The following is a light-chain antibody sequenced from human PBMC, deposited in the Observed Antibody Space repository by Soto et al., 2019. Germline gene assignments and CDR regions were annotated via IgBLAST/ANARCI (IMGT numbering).Light chain of an antibody. V-gene: IGLV2-14*01. CDR1: SSDVGYYNY. CDR2: DVS. Sequence: QSALTQPASVSGSPGQSITISCTGSSSDVGYYNYVSWYQQHPGKAPKLIIFDVSNRPSGVSNRFSGSKSANTASLTISGLQAEDEADYYCSSYSDSSTLFGGGTTVTVL. CDR3: SSYSDSSTL. J-gene: IGLJ2*01.